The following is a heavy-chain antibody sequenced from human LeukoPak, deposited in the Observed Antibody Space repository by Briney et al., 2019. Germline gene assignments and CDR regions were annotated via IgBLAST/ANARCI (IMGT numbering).Heavy chain of an antibody. J-gene: IGHJ3*02. D-gene: IGHD6-13*01. CDR1: GFTFSSYW. V-gene: IGHV3-7*01. CDR2: IKQDGSEK. CDR3: ARSRSYSSSWYRGRAFDI. Sequence: GGSLRLSCAASGFTFSSYWMSWVRQAPGKGLERVTNIKQDGSEKYYVDSVKGRFTISRDNAKNSLYLQMNSLRAEDTAVYYCARSRSYSSSWYRGRAFDIWGQGTMVTVSS.